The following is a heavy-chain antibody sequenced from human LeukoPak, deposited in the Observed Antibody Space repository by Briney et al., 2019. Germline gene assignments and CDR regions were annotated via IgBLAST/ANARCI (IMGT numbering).Heavy chain of an antibody. Sequence: SETLSLTCTVSGGSISSSSYNWGWIRRPPGKGLEWIGSIYYSGSTYYNPSLKSRVTISVDTSKNQYSLKLTSVTAADTAVYYCARARRTPSTVTTYYYYYGMAVWGQGTTVTVSS. J-gene: IGHJ6*02. CDR1: GGSISSSSYN. V-gene: IGHV4-39*07. CDR2: IYYSGST. CDR3: ARARRTPSTVTTYYYYYGMAV. D-gene: IGHD4-17*01.